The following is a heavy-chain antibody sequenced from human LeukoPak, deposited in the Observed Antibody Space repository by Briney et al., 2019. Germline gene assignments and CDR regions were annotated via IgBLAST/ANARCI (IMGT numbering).Heavy chain of an antibody. V-gene: IGHV3-9*01. CDR3: AKDWAATVRGTDY. J-gene: IGHJ4*02. Sequence: GGSLRLSCAASGFTFDDYAMHWVRQAPGKGLEWVSGINWNSDKIGYADSVKGRFTISRDNAKNSLYLQMNSLRAEDTALYYCAKDWAATVRGTDYWGQGTLVTVSS. D-gene: IGHD4-17*01. CDR1: GFTFDDYA. CDR2: INWNSDKI.